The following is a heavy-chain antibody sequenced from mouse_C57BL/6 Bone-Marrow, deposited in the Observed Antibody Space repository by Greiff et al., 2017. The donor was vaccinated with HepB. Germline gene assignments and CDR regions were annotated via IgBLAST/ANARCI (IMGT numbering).Heavy chain of an antibody. CDR1: GYTFTSYW. Sequence: QVQLQQSGAELVKPGASVKMSCKASGYTFTSYWITWVKQRPGQGLEWIGDIYPGSGSTNYNEKFKSKATLTVDTSSRTAYMQLSSLTSEDSAVYYCARSTVVATDAMDYWGQGTSVTVSS. J-gene: IGHJ4*01. CDR2: IYPGSGST. D-gene: IGHD1-1*01. V-gene: IGHV1-55*01. CDR3: ARSTVVATDAMDY.